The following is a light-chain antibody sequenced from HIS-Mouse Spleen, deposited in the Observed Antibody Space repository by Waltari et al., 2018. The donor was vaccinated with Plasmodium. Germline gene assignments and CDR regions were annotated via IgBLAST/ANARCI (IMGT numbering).Light chain of an antibody. CDR1: NVGDQY. J-gene: IGLJ2*01. CDR3: QAWDSSTVV. V-gene: IGLV3-1*01. CDR2: QDS. Sequence: SYELTQLPSVSVSLRQTASGTCFGDNVGDQYACWYQQKPGQSPVLVIYQDSKRPSGIHERFSGSNSGNTATLTISGTQAMDEADYYCQAWDSSTVVFGGGTKLTVL.